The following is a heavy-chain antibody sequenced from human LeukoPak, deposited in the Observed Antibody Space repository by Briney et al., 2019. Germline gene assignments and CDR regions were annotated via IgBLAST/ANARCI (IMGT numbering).Heavy chain of an antibody. J-gene: IGHJ6*02. CDR3: AREIVSSYYYNGMDV. D-gene: IGHD5/OR15-5a*01. Sequence: SQTLSLTCTVSGGSISNTDSYWNWIRQPPGKGLEWIGFISYSGNTYSTPSLESRLTISIGTAKNQFSLSLSSVTAADTAVYFCAREIVSSYYYNGMDVWGQGTTVTVSS. CDR1: GGSISNTDSY. V-gene: IGHV4-30-4*01. CDR2: ISYSGNT.